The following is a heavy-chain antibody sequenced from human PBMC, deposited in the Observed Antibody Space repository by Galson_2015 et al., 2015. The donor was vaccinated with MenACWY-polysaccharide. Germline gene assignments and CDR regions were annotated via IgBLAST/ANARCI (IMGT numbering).Heavy chain of an antibody. Sequence: SVKVSCKASGYTFTSYDINWVRQAPGQGLEWMGYINPGSGSTAYAQKFQGRVTMTSSTSMHTAYMELSSLTSDDTAVYYCATTPLERDYWGQGTLVTVSS. D-gene: IGHD2-15*01. CDR1: GYTFTSYD. CDR3: ATTPLERDY. J-gene: IGHJ4*02. CDR2: INPGSGST. V-gene: IGHV1-8*01.